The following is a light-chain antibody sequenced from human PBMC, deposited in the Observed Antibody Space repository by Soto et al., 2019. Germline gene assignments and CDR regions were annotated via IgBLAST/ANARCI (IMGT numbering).Light chain of an antibody. J-gene: IGKJ5*01. CDR2: GAS. V-gene: IGKV3-20*01. Sequence: IVLKQSPGTLSLSPGERATLSCRASQSVTSNYLAWYQQKPGQAPRLLVYGASSRATVISDRFSGSGSGTDFTLSISRLEPEDFAVYYCQHYVSPPITFGQGTRLEI. CDR1: QSVTSNY. CDR3: QHYVSPPIT.